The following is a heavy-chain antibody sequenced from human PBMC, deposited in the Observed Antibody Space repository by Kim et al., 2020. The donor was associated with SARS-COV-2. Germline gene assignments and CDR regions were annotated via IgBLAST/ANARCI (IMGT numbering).Heavy chain of an antibody. Sequence: DSVKGRFTISRDNSKNTLYLQMNSLRAEDTAVYYCAREWRGIAAAGTDFDYWGQGTLVTVSS. V-gene: IGHV3-30*07. J-gene: IGHJ4*02. D-gene: IGHD6-13*01. CDR3: AREWRGIAAAGTDFDY.